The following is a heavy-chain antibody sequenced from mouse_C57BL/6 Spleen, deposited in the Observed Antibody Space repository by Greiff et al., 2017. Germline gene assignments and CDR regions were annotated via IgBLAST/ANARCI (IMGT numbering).Heavy chain of an antibody. J-gene: IGHJ2*01. D-gene: IGHD2-2*01. CDR2: IYPSDSDT. V-gene: IGHV1-61*01. Sequence: QVQLQQSGAELVRPGSSVKLSCTASGYTFTRYWMDWVKQRPGQGLEWIGHIYPSDSDTHYNQKFKDKTTLTVNKSSSTAYMQLSSLTSDDSAVYYCARSYCGYDYFDYWGQGTTLTVSS. CDR3: ARSYCGYDYFDY. CDR1: GYTFTRYW.